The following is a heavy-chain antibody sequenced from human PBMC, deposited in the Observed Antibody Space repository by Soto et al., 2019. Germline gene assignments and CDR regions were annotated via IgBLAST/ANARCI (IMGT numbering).Heavy chain of an antibody. CDR2: IYPGDSDT. CDR1: GYSFTSYW. D-gene: IGHD3-9*01. Sequence: PGESLRISCKGSGYSFTSYWIGWVRQMPGKGLEWMGIIYPGDSDTRYSPSFQGQVTISADKSISTAYLQWSSLKASDTAMYYCAAGGPTTYYDNQDYYYGMDVWGQGTTVTVSS. V-gene: IGHV5-51*01. J-gene: IGHJ6*02. CDR3: AAGGPTTYYDNQDYYYGMDV.